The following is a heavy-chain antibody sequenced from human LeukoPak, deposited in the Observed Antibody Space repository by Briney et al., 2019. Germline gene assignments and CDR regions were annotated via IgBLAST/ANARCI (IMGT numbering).Heavy chain of an antibody. V-gene: IGHV3-7*04. D-gene: IGHD3-9*01. Sequence: QPGGSLRLSCAASGFTLSKHWMTWVRQAPGKGLECVAIIKQDGSEKYYVNSVKGRFTISRDNAKNSLYLQMNSLRVEDTAVYYCARARYYDILTGVNIWGQGTLVTVSS. CDR1: GFTLSKHW. J-gene: IGHJ4*02. CDR2: IKQDGSEK. CDR3: ARARYYDILTGVNI.